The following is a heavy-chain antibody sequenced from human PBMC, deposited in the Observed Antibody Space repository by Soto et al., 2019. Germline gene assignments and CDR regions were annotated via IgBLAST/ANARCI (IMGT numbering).Heavy chain of an antibody. CDR2: IYHTGNA. J-gene: IGHJ5*02. CDR3: ASSVVTPNVFPGNGFAS. Sequence: SETLSLTCVVSGGSVSSGGYSWSWIRQSPEKGLEWIGYIYHTGNAYYTPSLKSRVTMSLDKSNNQFSLKLTSLTAADTAVYFCASSVVTPNVFPGNGFASWGQGFLVPVAS. V-gene: IGHV4-30-2*06. D-gene: IGHD2-21*02. CDR1: GGSVSSGGYS.